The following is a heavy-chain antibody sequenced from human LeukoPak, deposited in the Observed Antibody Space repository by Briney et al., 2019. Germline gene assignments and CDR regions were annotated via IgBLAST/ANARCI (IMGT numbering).Heavy chain of an antibody. CDR3: AREGGLVPAAIYYYYGMDV. Sequence: ASVKVSCKASGYTFTGYYMHWVRQAPGQGLEWMGRTNPNSGGTNYAQKFQGRVTMTRDTSISTAYMELSRLRSDDTAVYYCAREGGLVPAAIYYYYGMDVWGQGTTVTVSS. D-gene: IGHD2-2*01. CDR1: GYTFTGYY. J-gene: IGHJ6*02. CDR2: TNPNSGGT. V-gene: IGHV1-2*06.